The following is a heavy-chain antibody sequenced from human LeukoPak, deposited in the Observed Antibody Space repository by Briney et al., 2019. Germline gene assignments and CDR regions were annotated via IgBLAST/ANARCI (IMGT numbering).Heavy chain of an antibody. D-gene: IGHD1-26*01. Sequence: GGSLRLSCAASGFTFSSYAMSWVRQAPGKGLEWVSVISNSGGSTYYADSVKGRFTISRDNSKNTLYPQMNSLRAEDTAVYYCAKNDQFSGSWYFDCWGQGTLVTVSS. CDR3: AKNDQFSGSWYFDC. V-gene: IGHV3-23*01. J-gene: IGHJ4*02. CDR1: GFTFSSYA. CDR2: ISNSGGST.